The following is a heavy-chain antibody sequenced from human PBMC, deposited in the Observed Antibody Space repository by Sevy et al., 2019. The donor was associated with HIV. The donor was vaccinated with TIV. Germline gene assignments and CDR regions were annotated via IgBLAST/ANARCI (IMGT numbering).Heavy chain of an antibody. Sequence: GGSLRLSCAASGFAFSTHAMHWVRQAPGKGLEWVAVISYEGTGTFFAASVEGRFPISRDNSKNMLSLQINSLKPEDTAVYYCARDGGHSIKWYPLYWGHGTLVTVSS. J-gene: IGHJ4*01. V-gene: IGHV3-30-3*01. CDR2: ISYEGTGT. D-gene: IGHD2-2*01. CDR3: ARDGGHSIKWYPLY. CDR1: GFAFSTHA.